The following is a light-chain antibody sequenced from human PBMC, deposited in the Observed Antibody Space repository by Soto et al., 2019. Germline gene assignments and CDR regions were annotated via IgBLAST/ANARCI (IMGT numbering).Light chain of an antibody. CDR3: QQSYSTPTPPT. Sequence: DIQMTQSPSSLSASVGDRVTMTCRASQSITTHVNWYQQKPGKAPKLLIYAASILQSGVPSRFSGSGSGTDFTLTISSLQPEDFATYFCQQSYSTPTPPTFGQGNKVEIK. CDR2: AAS. V-gene: IGKV1-39*01. J-gene: IGKJ2*01. CDR1: QSITTH.